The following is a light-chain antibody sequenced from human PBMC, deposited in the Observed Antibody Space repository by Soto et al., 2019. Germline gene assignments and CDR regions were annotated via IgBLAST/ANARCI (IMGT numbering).Light chain of an antibody. CDR3: QKYTNVPA. CDR1: QGISTY. CDR2: AAS. Sequence: DIQMTQSPSSLSASVGDRVTITCRASQGISTYLAWYEQIPGKVPKLLISAASTLQSGVPSRFSGSGSGTDFTLTISSLQPEDVATYYRQKYTNVPAFGGGTKVEIK. V-gene: IGKV1-27*01. J-gene: IGKJ4*01.